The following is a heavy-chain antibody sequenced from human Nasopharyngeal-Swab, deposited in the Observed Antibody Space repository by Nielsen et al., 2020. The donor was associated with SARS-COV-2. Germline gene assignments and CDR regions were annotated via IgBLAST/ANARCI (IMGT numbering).Heavy chain of an antibody. V-gene: IGHV4-39*01. CDR3: ASPREVVAPIDY. Sequence: SETLSLTCTVSGGSISSSSYYWGWIRQPPGKGLEWIGSIYYSGSTYYNPSLKSRVTISVDTSKNQFSLKLSSVTAADTAVYYCASPREVVAPIDYWGQGTLVTVSS. CDR2: IYYSGST. CDR1: GGSISSSSYY. D-gene: IGHD3-22*01. J-gene: IGHJ4*02.